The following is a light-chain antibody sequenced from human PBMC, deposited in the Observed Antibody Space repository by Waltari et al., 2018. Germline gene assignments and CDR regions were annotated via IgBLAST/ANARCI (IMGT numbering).Light chain of an antibody. CDR2: VAS. Sequence: IQMTQSPSSLSASVGDRVTITCRASQSISSSLKWYQQIPGKAPKLLIYVASTLRSGVPSRFSGSGSGTDFSLTISSLQPEDFATYYCQQSYTTAFTFGQGTKLEIK. CDR3: QQSYTTAFT. CDR1: QSISSS. V-gene: IGKV1-39*01. J-gene: IGKJ2*01.